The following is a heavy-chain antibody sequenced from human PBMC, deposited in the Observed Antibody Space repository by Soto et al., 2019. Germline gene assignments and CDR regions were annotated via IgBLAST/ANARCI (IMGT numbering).Heavy chain of an antibody. V-gene: IGHV1-18*01. CDR2: ISAYNGNT. CDR1: GYTFTSYG. Sequence: ASVKVSCKASGYTFTSYGISWVRQAPGQGLEWMGWISAYNGNTNYAQKLQGRVTMTTDTSTSTAYMELRSLRSDDTAVYYCARDPAITIFGVAMGYWGHGPLVTVSS. D-gene: IGHD3-3*01. J-gene: IGHJ4*01. CDR3: ARDPAITIFGVAMGY.